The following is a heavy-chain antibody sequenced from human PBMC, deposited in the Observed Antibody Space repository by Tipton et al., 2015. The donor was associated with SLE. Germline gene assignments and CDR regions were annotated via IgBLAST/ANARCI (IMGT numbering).Heavy chain of an antibody. Sequence: GSLRLSCAASGFTFGNAWMSWVRQAPGKGLEWVGRIKSKTDGETTDYAAPVKGRFTISRDDSKNTLYLQMNSLKTDDTAVYYCTTARGVGATTDYWGQGTLVTVSS. CDR2: IKSKTDGETT. D-gene: IGHD1-26*01. CDR1: GFTFGNAW. J-gene: IGHJ4*02. V-gene: IGHV3-15*01. CDR3: TTARGVGATTDY.